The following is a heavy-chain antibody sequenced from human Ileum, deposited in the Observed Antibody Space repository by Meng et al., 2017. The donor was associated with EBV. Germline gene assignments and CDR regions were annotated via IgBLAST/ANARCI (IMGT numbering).Heavy chain of an antibody. CDR1: GYSFSRYV. CDR3: ASKQYSFAY. CDR2: INPYDGDT. D-gene: IGHD1/OR15-1a*01. Sequence: QVHLVQSGTEVKKPGASVKVSCKTSGYSFSRYVISWVRQAPGQGLEWVGWINPYDGDTNYAQKLQDRVTLTTDTSTSTAYMELRSLRSDDTAVYYCASKQYSFAYWGQGTLVTVSS. J-gene: IGHJ4*02. V-gene: IGHV1-18*01.